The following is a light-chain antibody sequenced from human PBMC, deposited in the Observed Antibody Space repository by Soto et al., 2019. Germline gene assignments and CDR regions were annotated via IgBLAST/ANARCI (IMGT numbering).Light chain of an antibody. CDR3: SSYSSTSTRRL. Sequence: QSVLTQPASVSGSPGHWITIPCTRTSNDIGGYNYVSWYQQFPGKAPKLIIYDVTNRPSGVSFRFSGSKSGNTASLTISGLQAEDGAGYHCSSYSSTSTRRLFGAGTKVT. J-gene: IGLJ1*01. V-gene: IGLV2-14*03. CDR1: SNDIGGYNY. CDR2: DVT.